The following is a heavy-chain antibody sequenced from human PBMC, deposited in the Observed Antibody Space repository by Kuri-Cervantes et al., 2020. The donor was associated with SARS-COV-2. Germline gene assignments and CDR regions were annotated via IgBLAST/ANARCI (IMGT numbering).Heavy chain of an antibody. J-gene: IGHJ6*02. Sequence: GGSLRLSCAASGFTFRTYGMHWVRQAPGKGLEWVALISYDEVNKYYADSVKGRFTISRDNYKNILYLQMNSLRVEDTAVYYCARDAEIYCSSISCYYGMDVWGQGTTVTVSS. CDR3: ARDAEIYCSSISCYYGMDV. CDR2: ISYDEVNK. V-gene: IGHV3-30*03. CDR1: GFTFRTYG. D-gene: IGHD2-2*01.